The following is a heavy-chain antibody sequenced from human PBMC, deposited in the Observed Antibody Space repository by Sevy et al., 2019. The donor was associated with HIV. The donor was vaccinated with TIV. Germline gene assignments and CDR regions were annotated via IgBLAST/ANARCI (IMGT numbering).Heavy chain of an antibody. CDR3: ASTYSSGWYPLDY. J-gene: IGHJ4*02. Sequence: SETLSLTCTVSGNSVSSRSYYWGWIRQSPGKGLEWIGRSYYSGRTYYNPSLKTRVTISVDTSKNQFSLKLSSVAAADTAVYYCASTYSSGWYPLDYWGQGTLVTVSS. D-gene: IGHD6-19*01. V-gene: IGHV4-39*01. CDR2: SYYSGRT. CDR1: GNSVSSRSYY.